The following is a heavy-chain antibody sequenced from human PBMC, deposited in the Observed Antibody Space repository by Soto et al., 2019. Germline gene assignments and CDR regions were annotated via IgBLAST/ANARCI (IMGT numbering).Heavy chain of an antibody. V-gene: IGHV3-48*02. J-gene: IGHJ6*02. CDR1: GFTFSSYS. Sequence: EVQLVESGGGLVQPGGSLRLSCAASGFTFSSYSMNWVRQAPGKGLEWVSYISSSSSTIYYADSVKGRFTISRDNAKNSLYVQMNSLRDEDTAVYYCARGSVVEWLLSVSYYYGMDVWGQGTTVTVSS. CDR3: ARGSVVEWLLSVSYYYGMDV. CDR2: ISSSSSTI. D-gene: IGHD3-3*01.